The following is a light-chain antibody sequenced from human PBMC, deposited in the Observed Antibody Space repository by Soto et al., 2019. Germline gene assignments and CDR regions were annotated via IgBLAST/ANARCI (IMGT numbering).Light chain of an antibody. V-gene: IGKV3-20*01. Sequence: EIVLTQSPGTLSLSPGERATLSYRASQSVPGSSLAWYQQRPGQAPRLLIYGASNRVTGIPDRFSGSGSGTDFTLTISRLEPEDFAVYYCQQYGGSPGTFGQGTKVEIK. J-gene: IGKJ1*01. CDR1: QSVPGSS. CDR2: GAS. CDR3: QQYGGSPGT.